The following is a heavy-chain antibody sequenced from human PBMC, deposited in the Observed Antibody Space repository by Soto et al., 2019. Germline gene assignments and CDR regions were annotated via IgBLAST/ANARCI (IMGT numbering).Heavy chain of an antibody. CDR2: IYYSGST. Sequence: QVQLQESGPGLVKPSQTLSLTCTVSGGSISSGGYYWSWIRQHPGKGLEWIGYIYYSGSTYYNPSLKSRVTISVDTSKNQFSLKLSSVTAADTAVYYCARVWITMVRGVTTRIGMDVWGQGTTVTVSS. D-gene: IGHD3-10*01. J-gene: IGHJ6*02. CDR3: ARVWITMVRGVTTRIGMDV. V-gene: IGHV4-31*03. CDR1: GGSISSGGYY.